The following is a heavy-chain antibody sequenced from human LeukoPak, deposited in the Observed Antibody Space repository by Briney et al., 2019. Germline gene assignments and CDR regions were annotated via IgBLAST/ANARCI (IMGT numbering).Heavy chain of an antibody. J-gene: IGHJ4*02. CDR2: IRYDGSNK. CDR1: GFTFSSYG. CDR3: AKDAASMIVVVITHNYFDY. V-gene: IGHV3-30*02. Sequence: GGSLRLSCAASGFTFSSYGMHWVRQAPGKGLEWVAFIRYDGSNKYYADSVKGRFTNSRDNSKNTLYLQMNSLRAEDTAMYYCAKDAASMIVVVITHNYFDYWGQGTLVTVSS. D-gene: IGHD3-22*01.